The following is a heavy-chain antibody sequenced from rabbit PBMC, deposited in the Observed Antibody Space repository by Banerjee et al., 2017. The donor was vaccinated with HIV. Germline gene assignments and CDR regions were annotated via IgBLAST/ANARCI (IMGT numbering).Heavy chain of an antibody. V-gene: IGHV1S45*01. CDR1: GFSFSSGYW. J-gene: IGHJ2*01. CDR2: IATGDGST. D-gene: IGHD1-1*01. CDR3: ARGGVASTGYTYAFDP. Sequence: QEQLEESGGDLVKPEGSLTLTCTASGFSFSSGYWMCWVRQAPGKGLEWIGCIATGDGSTYYASWAKGRFTIAETSSTTVTLQMTSLTAADTSTYFCARGGVASTGYTYAFDPWGPGTLVTVS.